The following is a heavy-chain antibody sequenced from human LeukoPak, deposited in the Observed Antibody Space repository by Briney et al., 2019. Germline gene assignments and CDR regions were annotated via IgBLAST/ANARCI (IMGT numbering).Heavy chain of an antibody. Sequence: GRSLRLSCPASGFTFSSYAMHWVRQAPGKGLEGVAVISYDGSNKYYADSTRGGFTIYRDNSKNTLYLHMNSRRAEDRAVYYCARDRPESGYDNDFWGQGTLVTVSS. D-gene: IGHD5-12*01. CDR1: GFTFSSYA. J-gene: IGHJ4*02. CDR2: ISYDGSNK. CDR3: ARDRPESGYDNDF. V-gene: IGHV3-30-3*01.